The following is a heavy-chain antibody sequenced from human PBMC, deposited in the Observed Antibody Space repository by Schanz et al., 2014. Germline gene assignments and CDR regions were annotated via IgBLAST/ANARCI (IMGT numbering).Heavy chain of an antibody. V-gene: IGHV1-69*04. CDR3: ARGRGFYDY. CDR2: IIPVLNIA. CDR1: GYTFTRSG. D-gene: IGHD3-10*01. J-gene: IGHJ4*02. Sequence: QVQLVQSGGEVKTPGASVKVSCKASGYTFTRSGISWVRQAPGQGLEWMGKIIPVLNIATYAQRFQGRVSITADTSTNTAYMELSSLTSEDTAVHYCARGRGFYDYWGQGTLVTVSS.